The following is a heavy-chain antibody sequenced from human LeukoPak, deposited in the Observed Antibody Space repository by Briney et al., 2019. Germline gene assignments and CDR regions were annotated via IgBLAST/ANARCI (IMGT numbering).Heavy chain of an antibody. D-gene: IGHD3-3*01. J-gene: IGHJ4*02. CDR2: IYYSGST. CDR1: GGSISSGDYY. V-gene: IGHV4-30-4*01. Sequence: PSETLSFTCTVSGGSISSGDYYWSWIRQPPGKGLEWIGYIYYSGSTYYNPSLKSRVTISVDTSKNQFSLKLSSVTAADAAVYYCARSGVVTKGSGDYWGQGTLVTVSS. CDR3: ARSGVVTKGSGDY.